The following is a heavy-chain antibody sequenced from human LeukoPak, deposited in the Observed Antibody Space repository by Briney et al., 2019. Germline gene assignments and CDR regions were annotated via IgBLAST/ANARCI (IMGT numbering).Heavy chain of an antibody. V-gene: IGHV4-4*07. CDR3: AGTAYSSGWPKVDY. CDR2: ISKSGST. J-gene: IGHJ4*02. D-gene: IGHD6-19*01. CDR1: GGSISNYY. Sequence: SETLSLTCTVSGGSISNYYWSWIRQPAGKRLEWIGRISKSGSTNYNPSLKSRVTMSVDTSRNQLSLKLSSVTALDTAVYYCAGTAYSSGWPKVDYWGQGTLVTVSS.